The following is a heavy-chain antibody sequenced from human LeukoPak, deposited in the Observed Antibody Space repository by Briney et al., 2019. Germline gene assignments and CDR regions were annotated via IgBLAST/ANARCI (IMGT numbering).Heavy chain of an antibody. CDR2: ISSSATYT. CDR1: GFSFSDYY. V-gene: IGHV3-11*03. D-gene: IGHD3-3*01. J-gene: IGHJ3*02. CDR3: ARSFYDFLNGPYEEAFDM. Sequence: PGGSLRLSCAASGFSFSDYYMNWIRQAPGKGLEWVSYISSSATYTHYAESVKDRFTVSRDNAKNSLHLQMNSLRAEDTAVYYCARSFYDFLNGPYEEAFDMWGQGTMVTVSS.